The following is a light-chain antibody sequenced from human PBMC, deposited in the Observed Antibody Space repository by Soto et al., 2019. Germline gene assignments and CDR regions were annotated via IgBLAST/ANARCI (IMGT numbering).Light chain of an antibody. V-gene: IGLV2-11*01. CDR1: SRDVGGYNY. CDR3: CSYAGSYTLV. Sequence: QSALKQPRSVAGSPGQAGTLSCTGTSRDVGGYNYDSWYQQHPGKAPKLMIYDVSKRPSGVPDRFSGSKSGNTASLTISGLQAEDEADYYCCSYAGSYTLVFGGGTKVTVL. CDR2: DVS. J-gene: IGLJ3*02.